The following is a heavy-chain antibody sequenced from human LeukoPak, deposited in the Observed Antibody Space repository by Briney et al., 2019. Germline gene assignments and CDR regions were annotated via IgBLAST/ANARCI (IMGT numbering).Heavy chain of an antibody. Sequence: GASVKVSCKASGYTFTSYDINWVRQATGQGLEWMGWMNPNSGNTGYAQKFQGRVTMTRNTSISTAYMELSSLRSEDTAVYYCAGGRGSYFYYYYMDVWGKGTTVTISS. J-gene: IGHJ6*03. CDR2: MNPNSGNT. CDR3: AGGRGSYFYYYYMDV. D-gene: IGHD1-26*01. V-gene: IGHV1-8*01. CDR1: GYTFTSYD.